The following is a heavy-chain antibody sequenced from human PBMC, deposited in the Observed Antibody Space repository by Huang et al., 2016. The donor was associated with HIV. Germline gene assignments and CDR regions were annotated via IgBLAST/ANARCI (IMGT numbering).Heavy chain of an antibody. J-gene: IGHJ4*02. CDR3: ARGKLDILTGWDDTYYFDD. Sequence: WISYIGIDTGVTKYANAVKGRFTISRDTAKNSLFRQMNSLRAEDTAVYYCARGKLDILTGWDDTYYFDDWGQGTLVTVSS. V-gene: IGHV3-11*06. CDR2: IGIDTGVT. D-gene: IGHD3-9*01.